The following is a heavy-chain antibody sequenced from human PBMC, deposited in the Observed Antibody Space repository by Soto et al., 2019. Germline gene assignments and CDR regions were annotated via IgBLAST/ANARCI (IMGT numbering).Heavy chain of an antibody. CDR2: ISAYKTNI. Sequence: QVQLVQSGAEVKKPGASVKVSCKASGYTFPNYGITWVRQAPGQGLEWMGWISAYKTNIKYAQKFQGRVTLTTDTSTSTAYMELRSLRSDDTAIYYCARDLDGSGAYYTAFWGQGTLVTVSS. V-gene: IGHV1-18*01. D-gene: IGHD3-10*01. CDR3: ARDLDGSGAYYTAF. J-gene: IGHJ4*02. CDR1: GYTFPNYG.